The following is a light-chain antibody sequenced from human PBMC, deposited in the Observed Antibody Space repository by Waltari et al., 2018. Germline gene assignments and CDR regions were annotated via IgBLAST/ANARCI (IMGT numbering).Light chain of an antibody. J-gene: IGKJ1*01. CDR2: AAS. Sequence: DLQMTQSPSSLSASVGDRVTITCRASQNINTYLNWYQQKPGKAPNLLIYAASTLQNGVPLRFSGSGSGTDFTLTISSLQPEDFATYYCQQSYSTPRTFGQGTRVEIK. CDR1: QNINTY. CDR3: QQSYSTPRT. V-gene: IGKV1-39*01.